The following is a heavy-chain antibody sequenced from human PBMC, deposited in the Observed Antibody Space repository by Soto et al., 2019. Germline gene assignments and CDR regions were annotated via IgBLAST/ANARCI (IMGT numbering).Heavy chain of an antibody. CDR2: ISSNGGST. J-gene: IGHJ5*02. V-gene: IGHV3-64D*06. CDR1: GFTFSSYA. CDR3: VKDLREGDYAPYNWFDP. D-gene: IGHD4-17*01. Sequence: PGGSLRFSCSASGFTFSSYAMHWVRQAPGKGLEYVSAISSNGGSTYYADSVKGRFTISRDNSKNTLYLQMSSLRAEDTAVYYCVKDLREGDYAPYNWFDPWGQGTLVTVSS.